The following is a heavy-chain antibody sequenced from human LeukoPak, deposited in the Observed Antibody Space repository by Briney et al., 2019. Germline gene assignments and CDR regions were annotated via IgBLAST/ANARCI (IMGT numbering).Heavy chain of an antibody. Sequence: GASVKVSCKASGYTFPDYYMHWVQQAPGKGLEWMGLVDPEDGETIYAEKFQGRVTITADTSTDTAYMELSILRSEDTAVYYCATGIVWLVDYWGQGTLVTASS. CDR1: GYTFPDYY. V-gene: IGHV1-69-2*01. D-gene: IGHD6-19*01. CDR2: VDPEDGET. J-gene: IGHJ4*02. CDR3: ATGIVWLVDY.